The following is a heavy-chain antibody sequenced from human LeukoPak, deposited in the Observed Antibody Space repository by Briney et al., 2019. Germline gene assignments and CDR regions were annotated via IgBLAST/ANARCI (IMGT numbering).Heavy chain of an antibody. CDR3: AKGLEGIAAADLQH. CDR2: ISGSGGST. V-gene: IGHV3-23*01. J-gene: IGHJ1*01. D-gene: IGHD6-13*01. Sequence: GGSLRLSCAPSGFTFSSYAMSWVRQAPGKGLKWVSAISGSGGSTYYADSVKGRFTISRDNSKNTLYLQMNSLRAEDTAVYYCAKGLEGIAAADLQHWGQGTLVTVSS. CDR1: GFTFSSYA.